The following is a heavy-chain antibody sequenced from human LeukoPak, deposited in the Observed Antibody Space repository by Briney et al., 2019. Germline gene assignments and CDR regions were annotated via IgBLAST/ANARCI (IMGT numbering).Heavy chain of an antibody. Sequence: GASVKVSCKASGYTFTSYGISWVRQAPGQGLEWMGWISAYNGNTNYAQKLQGRVTMTTDTSTSTAYMELRSLRSDDTAVYYCARDRYSGSYYGFGYWGQGTLVTVSS. CDR1: GYTFTSYG. CDR3: ARDRYSGSYYGFGY. J-gene: IGHJ4*02. V-gene: IGHV1-18*01. D-gene: IGHD1-26*01. CDR2: ISAYNGNT.